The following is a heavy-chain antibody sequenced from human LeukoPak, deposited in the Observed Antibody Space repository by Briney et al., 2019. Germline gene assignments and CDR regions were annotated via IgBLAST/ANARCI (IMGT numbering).Heavy chain of an antibody. D-gene: IGHD5-24*01. CDR1: GFTVSSNY. CDR3: AREGNGYNYNDAFDI. V-gene: IGHV3-66*02. CDR2: IYSGGST. J-gene: IGHJ3*02. Sequence: GGSLRLSCAASGFTVSSNYMSWVRQAPGKGLEWVSVIYSGGSTYYADSVKGRFTISRDNSKNTLYLQMNSLRAEDTAAYYCAREGNGYNYNDAFDIWGQGTMVTVSS.